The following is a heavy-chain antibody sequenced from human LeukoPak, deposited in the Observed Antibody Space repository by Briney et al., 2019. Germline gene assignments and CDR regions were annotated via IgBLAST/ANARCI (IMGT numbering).Heavy chain of an antibody. CDR1: GYTFTSYY. Sequence: ASVKVSCKASGYTFTSYYMHWVRQAPGQGLEWMGIINPSGGSTSYAQKFQGRVTMTRDMSTSTVYMELSSLRSEDTAVYYCARKGTGYSSRLNDAFDIWGQGTMVTVSS. D-gene: IGHD6-13*01. V-gene: IGHV1-46*01. CDR2: INPSGGST. CDR3: ARKGTGYSSRLNDAFDI. J-gene: IGHJ3*02.